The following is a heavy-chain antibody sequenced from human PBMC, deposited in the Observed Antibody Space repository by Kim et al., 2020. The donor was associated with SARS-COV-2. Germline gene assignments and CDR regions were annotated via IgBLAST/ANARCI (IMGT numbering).Heavy chain of an antibody. CDR1: GGSISSSSYY. Sequence: SETLSLTFTVSGGSISSSSYYWGWIRQPPGKGLEWIGSIYYSGSTYYNPSLKSRVTISVDTSKNQFSLKLSSVTAADTAVYYCARQEVPAAIDPWSDRHYYYYYGMDVWGQGTTVTVSS. J-gene: IGHJ6*02. CDR3: ARQEVPAAIDPWSDRHYYYYYGMDV. V-gene: IGHV4-39*01. D-gene: IGHD2-2*01. CDR2: IYYSGST.